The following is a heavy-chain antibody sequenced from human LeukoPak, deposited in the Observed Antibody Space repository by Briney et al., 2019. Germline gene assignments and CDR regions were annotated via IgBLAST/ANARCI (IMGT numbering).Heavy chain of an antibody. V-gene: IGHV3-7*03. CDR1: GFTFRSYW. J-gene: IGHJ4*02. CDR3: ARDNDSRDPPHFDY. Sequence: RSGGSLRLSCAASGFTFRSYWMNWVRQAPGKGLEWVANIKQDGSEKYYVDSVKGRFTISRDNAKNSLYLQMNSLRAEDTAVYYCARDNDSRDPPHFDYWGQGTLVTVSS. CDR2: IKQDGSEK. D-gene: IGHD3-16*01.